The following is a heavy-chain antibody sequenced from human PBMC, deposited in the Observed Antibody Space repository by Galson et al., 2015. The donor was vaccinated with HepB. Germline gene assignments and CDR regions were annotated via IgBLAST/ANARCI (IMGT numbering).Heavy chain of an antibody. CDR1: GFTFSSYA. CDR3: AKDYGDSSGWYHYFDY. D-gene: IGHD6-19*01. J-gene: IGHJ4*02. V-gene: IGHV3-23*01. Sequence: SLRLSCAASGFTFSSYAMSWVRQAPGKGLEWVSAISGSGGSTYYADSVKGRFTISRDNSKNTLYLQMNSLRAEDTAVYYCAKDYGDSSGWYHYFDYWGQGTLVTVSS. CDR2: ISGSGGST.